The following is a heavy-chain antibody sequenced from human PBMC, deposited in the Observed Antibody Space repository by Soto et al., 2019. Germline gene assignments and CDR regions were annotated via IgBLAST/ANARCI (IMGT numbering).Heavy chain of an antibody. V-gene: IGHV3-21*01. J-gene: IGHJ4*02. CDR3: ARDSDGGYDRVFDY. CDR1: GFTFSSYS. Sequence: EAQLVESGGGLVKPGGSLRLSCAASGFTFSSYSMNWVRQAPGKGLEWVSSITSTTSYIYYADSVKGRFTISIDNAKNSLYLQMNSLRAEDTGVYYCARDSDGGYDRVFDYWGQGTLVTVSS. D-gene: IGHD5-12*01. CDR2: ITSTTSYI.